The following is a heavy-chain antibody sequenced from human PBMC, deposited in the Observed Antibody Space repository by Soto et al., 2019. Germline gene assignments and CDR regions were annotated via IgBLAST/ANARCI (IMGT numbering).Heavy chain of an antibody. CDR2: ISGGGGST. Sequence: GGSLRLSCAASGFTFSSYAMSWVRQAPGKGLEWVSAISGGGGSTYYADSVKGRFTISRDNSKNTLYLQMNSLRAEDTAVYYCAKDLDVGYCSGGSCWDPLPYYMDVWGKGTTVTVSS. V-gene: IGHV3-23*01. J-gene: IGHJ6*03. CDR1: GFTFSSYA. D-gene: IGHD2-15*01. CDR3: AKDLDVGYCSGGSCWDPLPYYMDV.